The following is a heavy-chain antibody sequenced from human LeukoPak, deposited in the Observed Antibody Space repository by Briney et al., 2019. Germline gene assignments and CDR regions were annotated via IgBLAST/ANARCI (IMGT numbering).Heavy chain of an antibody. J-gene: IGHJ4*02. D-gene: IGHD6-6*01. CDR1: GFTFSSYG. Sequence: PGGSLRLSCAASGFTFSSYGMSWVRQAPGKGLEWVANIKQDGSEKYYVDSVKGRFTISRDNAKNSLYLQMNSLRAEDTAVYYCARSRAYSSSSSYWGQGTLVTVSS. CDR2: IKQDGSEK. V-gene: IGHV3-7*01. CDR3: ARSRAYSSSSSY.